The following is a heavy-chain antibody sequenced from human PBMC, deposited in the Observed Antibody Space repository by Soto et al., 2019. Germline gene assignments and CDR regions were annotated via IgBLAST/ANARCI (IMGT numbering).Heavy chain of an antibody. CDR2: ISYDGSNK. J-gene: IGHJ3*02. Sequence: GGSLRLPCAASGFTFSSYAMHWVRQAPGKGLEWVAVISYDGSNKYYADSVKGRFTISRDNSKNTLYLQMNSLRAEDTAVYYCARPRGLATVKTDAFDIWGQGTMVTVSS. D-gene: IGHD4-17*01. V-gene: IGHV3-30-3*01. CDR3: ARPRGLATVKTDAFDI. CDR1: GFTFSSYA.